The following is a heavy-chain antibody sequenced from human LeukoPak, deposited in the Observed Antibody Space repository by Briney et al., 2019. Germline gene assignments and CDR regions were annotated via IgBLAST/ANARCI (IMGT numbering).Heavy chain of an antibody. CDR1: GFTFSSYG. CDR2: ISGSGGST. V-gene: IGHV3-23*01. D-gene: IGHD5-12*01. J-gene: IGHJ3*02. CDR3: AKNLDGYSGYGAFDI. Sequence: GGSLRLSCAASGFTFSSYGMSWVRQAPGKGLEWVSAISGSGGSTYYADSVKGRFTISRDNSKNTLYLQMNTLRAEDTAVYYCAKNLDGYSGYGAFDIWGQGTVVTVSS.